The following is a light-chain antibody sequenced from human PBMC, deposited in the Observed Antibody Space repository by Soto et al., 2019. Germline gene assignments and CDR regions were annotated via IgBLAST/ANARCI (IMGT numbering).Light chain of an antibody. CDR3: QQYGTSPWT. J-gene: IGKJ1*01. V-gene: IGKV3-20*01. CDR1: QSVSSSY. CDR2: GAS. Sequence: EIVLTQSPGTLSLSPGERATLSCRASQSVSSSYLAWYQQKPGQAPRLLIYGASSRATGIPDRFSGSGSGTDFTLTISRLEPEDFAVYYCQQYGTSPWTFCPGTKVEIK.